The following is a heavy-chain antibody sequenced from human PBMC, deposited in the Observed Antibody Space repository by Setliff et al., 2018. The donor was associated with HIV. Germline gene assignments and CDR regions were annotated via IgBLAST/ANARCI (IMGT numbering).Heavy chain of an antibody. V-gene: IGHV4-39*07. CDR3: ARSTVGAGASFP. J-gene: IGHJ5*02. CDR2: ISHSGNT. CDR1: GGSISSGGPGYY. D-gene: IGHD1-26*01. Sequence: PSETLSLTCTVSGGSISSGGPGYYWGWVRQPPGGGLEWIGCISHSGNTNFNPSLNSRVTISLDTSKNQFSLRLTSLTAADTAIYYCARSTVGAGASFPWGRGILVTVSS.